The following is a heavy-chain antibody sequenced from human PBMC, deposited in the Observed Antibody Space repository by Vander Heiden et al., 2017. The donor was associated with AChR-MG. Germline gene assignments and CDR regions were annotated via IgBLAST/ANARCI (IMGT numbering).Heavy chain of an antibody. D-gene: IGHD3-3*01. CDR1: GGSFSGYY. J-gene: IGHJ4*02. V-gene: IGHV4-34*01. CDR3: ARALRNPHEYYDFWSGYPYGRSYYFDY. Sequence: QVQLQQWGAGLLKPSETLSLTCAVYGGSFSGYYWSWIRQPPGKGLEWIGEINHSGSTNYNPSLKSRVTISVDTSKNQFSLKLSSVTAADTAVYYCARALRNPHEYYDFWSGYPYGRSYYFDYWGQGTLVTVSS. CDR2: INHSGST.